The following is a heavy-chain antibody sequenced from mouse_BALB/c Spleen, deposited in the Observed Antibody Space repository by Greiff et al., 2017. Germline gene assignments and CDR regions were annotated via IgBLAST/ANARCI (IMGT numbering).Heavy chain of an antibody. V-gene: IGHV5-17*02. J-gene: IGHJ4*01. Sequence: EVKLVESGGGLVQPGGSRKLSCAASGFTFSSFGMHWVRQAPEKGLEWVAYISSGSSTIYYADTVKGRFTISRDNPKNTLFLQMTSLRSEDTAMYYCARDYRGYAMDYWGQGTSVTVSS. CDR3: ARDYRGYAMDY. D-gene: IGHD2-12*01. CDR2: ISSGSSTI. CDR1: GFTFSSFG.